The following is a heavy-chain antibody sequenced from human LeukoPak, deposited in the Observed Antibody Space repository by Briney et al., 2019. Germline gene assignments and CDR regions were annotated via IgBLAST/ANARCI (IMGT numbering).Heavy chain of an antibody. V-gene: IGHV3-23*01. D-gene: IGHD3-9*01. Sequence: GGSLRLSCAASGFTFSSYAMSWVRQAPGKGLEWVSAISGSGGSTYYADSVKGRFTISRDNSKYTLYLQMNSLRAEDTAVYYCAKEPQDVLRYFDWFPCFDYWGQGTLVTVSS. CDR1: GFTFSSYA. J-gene: IGHJ4*02. CDR2: ISGSGGST. CDR3: AKEPQDVLRYFDWFPCFDY.